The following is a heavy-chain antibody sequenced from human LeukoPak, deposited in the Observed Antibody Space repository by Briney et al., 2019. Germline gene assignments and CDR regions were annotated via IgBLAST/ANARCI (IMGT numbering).Heavy chain of an antibody. D-gene: IGHD3-16*02. CDR1: GFTFSSYA. CDR3: AKDPRPLRLGELSLYFDY. CDR2: ISGSGGST. Sequence: GGSLRLSCAASGFTFSSYAMSWVRQPPGKGLEWVSAISGSGGSTYYADSVKGRFTISRDNSKNTLYLQMNSLRAEDTAVYYCAKDPRPLRLGELSLYFDYWGQGTLVTVSS. J-gene: IGHJ4*02. V-gene: IGHV3-23*01.